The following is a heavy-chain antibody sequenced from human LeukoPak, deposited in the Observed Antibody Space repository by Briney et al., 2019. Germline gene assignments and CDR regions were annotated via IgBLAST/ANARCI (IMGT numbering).Heavy chain of an antibody. CDR2: ISDDETYK. CDR3: AKDHGSSDWYYFDY. D-gene: IGHD6-13*01. CDR1: GFTFNSYS. V-gene: IGHV3-30-3*01. Sequence: SGGSLRLSCAASGFTFNSYSMHWVRQAPGKGLEWVTAISDDETYKFYADSVKGRFTISRDNSKNTLYLQMNTLRADDTAVYYCAKDHGSSDWYYFDYWGQGTLVTVSS. J-gene: IGHJ4*02.